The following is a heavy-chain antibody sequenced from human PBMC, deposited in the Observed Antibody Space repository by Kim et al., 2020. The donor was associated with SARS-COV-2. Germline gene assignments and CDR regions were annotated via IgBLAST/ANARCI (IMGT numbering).Heavy chain of an antibody. D-gene: IGHD6-13*01. V-gene: IGHV4-39*01. CDR1: GGSISSSSYY. Sequence: SETLSLTCTVSGGSISSSSYYWGWIRQPPGKGLEWIGSIYYSGSTYYNPSLKSRVTISVDTSKNQFSLKLSSVTAADTAVYYCASNLRYSSSWYVGFDHWGQGTLVTVSS. CDR3: ASNLRYSSSWYVGFDH. J-gene: IGHJ4*02. CDR2: IYYSGST.